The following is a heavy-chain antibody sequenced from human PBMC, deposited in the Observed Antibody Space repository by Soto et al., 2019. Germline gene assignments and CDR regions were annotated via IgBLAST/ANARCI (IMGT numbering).Heavy chain of an antibody. Sequence: EVRLVESGGGLVQSGGSLRLSCAASGFTFSDYWMSWVRHAPGKGPEWVANIKQDGSEKYYVDSVKGRFPISRDNAKNSLYLPMNTLGDQDSAVEYCLLSPRGVAVLGKWSTVTVSS. J-gene: IGHJ6*04. V-gene: IGHV3-7*01. CDR2: IKQDGSEK. D-gene: IGHD2-15*01. CDR1: GFTFSDYW. CDR3: LLSPRGVAV.